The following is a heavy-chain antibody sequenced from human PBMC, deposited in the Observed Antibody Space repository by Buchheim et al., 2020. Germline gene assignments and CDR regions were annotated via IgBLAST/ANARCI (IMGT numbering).Heavy chain of an antibody. CDR2: INPDGSST. D-gene: IGHD3-10*01. V-gene: IGHV3-74*01. J-gene: IGHJ4*02. Sequence: EVQLVESGGGLAQPGGSLRLSCAASGFTFTSHWMHWVRQAPEKGLVWISYINPDGSSTSYADSVKGRFTISRDNAKNQLYLQMTSLRAEDTAVYYCTRDSPQGNFDYWGQGTL. CDR1: GFTFTSHW. CDR3: TRDSPQGNFDY.